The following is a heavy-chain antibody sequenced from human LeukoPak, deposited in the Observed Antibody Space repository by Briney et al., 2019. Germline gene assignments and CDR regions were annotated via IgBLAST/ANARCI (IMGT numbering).Heavy chain of an antibody. CDR3: ARDSRGGWSGYFDF. D-gene: IGHD6-19*01. J-gene: IGHJ4*02. CDR2: IWHDGSAE. V-gene: IGHV3-33*01. CDR1: GFIFSSYG. Sequence: GGSLRLSCAASGFIFSSYGMYWVRQAPGKGLEWVAVIWHDGSAEFYADSVKGRFSISRDDSKNTVYLQMNSLRAEDTALYYCARDSRGGWSGYFDFWGQGTPVTVSS.